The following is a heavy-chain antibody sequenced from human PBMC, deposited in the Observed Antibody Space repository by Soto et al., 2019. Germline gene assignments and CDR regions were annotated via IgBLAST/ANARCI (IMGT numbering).Heavy chain of an antibody. CDR3: ARDVRLVATLYYFDY. CDR1: GGTFSSYT. D-gene: IGHD5-12*01. V-gene: IGHV1-69*04. Sequence: ASVKVSCKASGGTFSSYTISWVRQAPGQGLEWMGRIIPILGIANYAQKFQGRVTITADKSTSTAYMELSSLRSEDTAVYYCARDVRLVATLYYFDYWGQGTLVTVSS. CDR2: IIPILGIA. J-gene: IGHJ4*02.